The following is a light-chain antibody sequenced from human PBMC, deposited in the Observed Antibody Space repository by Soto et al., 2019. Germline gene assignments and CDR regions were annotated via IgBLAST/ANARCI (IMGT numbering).Light chain of an antibody. J-gene: IGKJ2*01. CDR2: GTS. Sequence: EIVLTQSPGTLSLSPGERATLSCRASQSVSSSYIAWYQQRPGQAPRLLIFGTSSRATGTPNRFSGSRSGTDFTLTISRLEPEDFVVYYCQQYGRSPYAFGQGTKLEIK. V-gene: IGKV3-20*01. CDR1: QSVSSSY. CDR3: QQYGRSPYA.